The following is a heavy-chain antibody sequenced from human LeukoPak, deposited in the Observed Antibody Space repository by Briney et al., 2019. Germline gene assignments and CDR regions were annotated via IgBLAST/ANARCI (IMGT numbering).Heavy chain of an antibody. CDR1: GGSTSSSSYY. J-gene: IGHJ4*02. Sequence: SETLSLTCTVSGGSTSSSSYYWGWIRQPPGKGLEWMGTIYYAGSTDYNPSLKSRVTISIDTSKNQFSLKLYSVTAADTAMYYCARVRDEWLRHPYYFDYWGQGTLVTVSS. V-gene: IGHV4-39*07. CDR3: ARVRDEWLRHPYYFDY. CDR2: IYYAGST. D-gene: IGHD5-12*01.